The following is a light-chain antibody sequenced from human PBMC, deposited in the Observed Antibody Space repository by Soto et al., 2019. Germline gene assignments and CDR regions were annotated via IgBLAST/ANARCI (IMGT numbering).Light chain of an antibody. Sequence: QPVLTQPPSASGTHGQSVTISCSGSSSNIGSNTVNWYQQLPGTAPKLLIYSNNQRPSGVPDRFAGSKSGTSASLAISGLLSEDEADYYCAAWDDSLNGVVFGGGTTVTVL. CDR1: SSNIGSNT. J-gene: IGLJ2*01. CDR2: SNN. V-gene: IGLV1-44*01. CDR3: AAWDDSLNGVV.